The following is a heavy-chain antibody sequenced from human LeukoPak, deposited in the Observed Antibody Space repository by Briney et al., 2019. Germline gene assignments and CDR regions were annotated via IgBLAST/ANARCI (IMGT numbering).Heavy chain of an antibody. V-gene: IGHV3-9*03. CDR2: ISWNSGSI. CDR1: GFTFDDYA. Sequence: GRSLRLSCAASGFTFDDYAIHWVRQAPRKGLEWVSGISWNSGSIGYADSVKGRFTISRDNAKNSLYLQMNSLRAEDMALYYCAKAYYYGSGSSPFDYWGQGTLVTVSS. CDR3: AKAYYYGSGSSPFDY. J-gene: IGHJ4*02. D-gene: IGHD3-10*01.